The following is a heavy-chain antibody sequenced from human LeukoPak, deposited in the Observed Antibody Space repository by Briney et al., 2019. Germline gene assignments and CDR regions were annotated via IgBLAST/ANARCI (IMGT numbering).Heavy chain of an antibody. V-gene: IGHV1-2*02. J-gene: IGHJ4*02. CDR1: GYTFTGYY. Sequence: GASVKVSCKASGYTFTGYYMHWVRQAPGQGLEWMGWINPNSGGTNYAQKFQGRVTMTRDTSISTAYMELSRLRSDDTAVYYCARGEGDLWSGRNGDCDYWGQGTLVTVSS. D-gene: IGHD3-3*01. CDR3: ARGEGDLWSGRNGDCDY. CDR2: INPNSGGT.